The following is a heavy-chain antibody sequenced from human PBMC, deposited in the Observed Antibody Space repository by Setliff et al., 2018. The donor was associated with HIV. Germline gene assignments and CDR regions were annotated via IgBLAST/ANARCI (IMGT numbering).Heavy chain of an antibody. D-gene: IGHD2-8*02. CDR3: ARLIHTGLLYFDY. CDR2: IYTSGTT. J-gene: IGHJ4*02. CDR1: GVSISGHF. Sequence: PSETLSLTCFVSGVSISGHFWGWIRQPPGKGLEWIGYIYTSGTTEYNPSLDSRVTISVDTSSDQFSLNLRSVTAADTALYFCARLIHTGLLYFDYWGLGMLVTVSS. V-gene: IGHV4-4*09.